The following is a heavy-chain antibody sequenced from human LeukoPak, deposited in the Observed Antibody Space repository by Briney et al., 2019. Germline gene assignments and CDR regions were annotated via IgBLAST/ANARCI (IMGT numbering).Heavy chain of an antibody. CDR2: INHSGST. V-gene: IGHV4-34*01. J-gene: IGHJ4*02. CDR1: GGSFSGYY. Sequence: SETLSLTCAVYGGSFSGYYWSWIRQPPGKGLEWIGEINHSGSTNYNPSLKSRVTISVDTSKNQFSLKLSSVTAADTAVYYCARVLLRSPDYWGQGTLVTVSS. D-gene: IGHD4-17*01. CDR3: ARVLLRSPDY.